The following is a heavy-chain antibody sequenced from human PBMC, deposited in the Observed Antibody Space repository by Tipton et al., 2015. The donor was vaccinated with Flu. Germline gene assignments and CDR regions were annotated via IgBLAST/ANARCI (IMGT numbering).Heavy chain of an antibody. D-gene: IGHD3-10*02. V-gene: IGHV4-39*01. Sequence: GLVKPSETLSLSCSVSSGSIRSTNYFCAWIRQPPGKRLELIGSIYPTGTTYYNPSLKSRVTISVDPPKSHFSLKLRSVTAADTAVYYCARLSYYDVDLKNFYFDYWGQGALVTVAS. J-gene: IGHJ4*02. CDR3: ARLSYYDVDLKNFYFDY. CDR2: IYPTGTT. CDR1: SGSIRSTNYF.